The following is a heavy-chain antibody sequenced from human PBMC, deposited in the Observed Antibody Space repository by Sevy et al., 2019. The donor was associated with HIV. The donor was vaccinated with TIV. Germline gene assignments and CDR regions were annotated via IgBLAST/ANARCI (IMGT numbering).Heavy chain of an antibody. CDR2: IKQDGSEK. J-gene: IGHJ4*02. Sequence: GGSLRLSCTASGFTVSSYWMSWVRQAPGKGLEWVANIKQDGSEKYYVDSVKGRFTISRDNAKSSLCLQMNSLRAEDTAVYYCARDSSGFGDYWGQGTLVTVSS. CDR3: ARDSSGFGDY. V-gene: IGHV3-7*01. CDR1: GFTVSSYW. D-gene: IGHD6-19*01.